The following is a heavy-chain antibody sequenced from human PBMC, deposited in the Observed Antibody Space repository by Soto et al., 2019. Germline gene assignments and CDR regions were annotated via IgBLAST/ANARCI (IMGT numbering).Heavy chain of an antibody. CDR1: GFTFDDYA. CDR2: ISWKSGNI. Sequence: EVQLVESGGGLVQPGRSLRLSCAASGFTFDDYAMHWVRQVPGKGLEWVSGISWKSGNIGYADSVKGRFTISRDNAKKSLYLQMNSLRAEDTALYYCAKDLGGFCSSTSCSYYYYYYGMDVWGQGTTVTVSS. D-gene: IGHD2-2*01. CDR3: AKDLGGFCSSTSCSYYYYYYGMDV. V-gene: IGHV3-9*01. J-gene: IGHJ6*02.